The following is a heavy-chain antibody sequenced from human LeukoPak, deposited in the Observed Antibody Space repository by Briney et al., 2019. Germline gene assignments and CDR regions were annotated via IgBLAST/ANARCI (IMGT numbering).Heavy chain of an antibody. CDR1: GGSISSYY. J-gene: IGHJ3*02. CDR3: ARHGGATIVETFLHAFDI. V-gene: IGHV4-59*08. CDR2: VYYSGNT. D-gene: IGHD2-15*01. Sequence: SETLSLTCTVSGGSISSYYWSWIRQPPGKGLEWIGYVYYSGNTNYNPSLKSRVGISMATSKNQLSLQLKSVTAGDTAIYYCARHGGATIVETFLHAFDIWGQGTVVTVSP.